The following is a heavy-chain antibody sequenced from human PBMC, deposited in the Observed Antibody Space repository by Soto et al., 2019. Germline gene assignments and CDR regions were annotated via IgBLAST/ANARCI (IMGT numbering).Heavy chain of an antibody. Sequence: QLQLQESGSGLVKPSQTLSLTCAVSSGSITSGAYSWSWIRQPPGKGLEWIGYIFHSGSTYFNPSLESRVTISIDRSKNHFSLKLTSVTAADTAVYYCAREARSSRYDSSGYSQYWYFDLWGRGTLVTVSS. J-gene: IGHJ2*01. CDR2: IFHSGST. D-gene: IGHD3-22*01. V-gene: IGHV4-30-2*01. CDR1: SGSITSGAYS. CDR3: AREARSSRYDSSGYSQYWYFDL.